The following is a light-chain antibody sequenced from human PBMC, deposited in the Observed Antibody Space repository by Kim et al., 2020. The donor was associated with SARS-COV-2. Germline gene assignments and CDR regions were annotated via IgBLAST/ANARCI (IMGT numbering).Light chain of an antibody. Sequence: LSVSAGERATHSCRASQNIRDNLAWYQQKPGQAPRLLIYDASTRATDIQARFSGSGSGTEFTLTISSLQSEDCALYFCQQYNDWRTFGQGTKVVI. CDR3: QQYNDWRT. V-gene: IGKV3-15*01. CDR2: DAS. CDR1: QNIRDN. J-gene: IGKJ2*01.